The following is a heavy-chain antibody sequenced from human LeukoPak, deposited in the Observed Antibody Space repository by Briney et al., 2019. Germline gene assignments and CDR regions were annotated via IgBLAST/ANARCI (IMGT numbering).Heavy chain of an antibody. CDR1: GFSFSGHW. J-gene: IGHJ4*02. CDR2: ISLTGSTT. CDR3: ARGPNSNWSGLDF. D-gene: IGHD6-6*01. V-gene: IGHV3-74*01. Sequence: GGSLRLSCTASGFSFSGHWMHWARQLPGKGLVWVSRISLTGSTTSYADSVKGRFTVSRDNAKNTLYLQVNNLRAEDTAVYYCARGPNSNWSGLDFWGQGTLLTVSS.